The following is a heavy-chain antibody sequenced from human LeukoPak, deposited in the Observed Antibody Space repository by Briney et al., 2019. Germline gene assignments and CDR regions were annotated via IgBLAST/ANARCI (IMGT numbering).Heavy chain of an antibody. CDR3: ARVAGRIGWPLGTSHTQIYWYFDL. D-gene: IGHD6-19*01. Sequence: GGSLRLSCAASGFTFSDYYMSWIRQAPGKGLEWVSYISSSGSTIYYADSVKGRFTISRDNAKNSLYLQMNSLRAEDTAVYYCARVAGRIGWPLGTSHTQIYWYFDLWGRGTLVTVSS. CDR1: GFTFSDYY. CDR2: ISSSGSTI. V-gene: IGHV3-11*01. J-gene: IGHJ2*01.